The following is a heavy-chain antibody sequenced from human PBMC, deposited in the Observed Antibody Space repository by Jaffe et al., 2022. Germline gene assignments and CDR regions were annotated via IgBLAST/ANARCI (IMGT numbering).Heavy chain of an antibody. CDR2: IYHSGST. J-gene: IGHJ4*02. CDR1: GYSISSGYY. D-gene: IGHD5-18*01. Sequence: QVQLQESGPGLVKPSETLSLTCAVSGYSISSGYYWGWIRQPPGKGLEWIGSIYHSGSTYYNPSLKSRVTISVDTSKNQFSLKLSSVTAADTAVYYCARIDSDTAMVTWPYYFDYWGQGTLVTVSS. CDR3: ARIDSDTAMVTWPYYFDY. V-gene: IGHV4-38-2*01.